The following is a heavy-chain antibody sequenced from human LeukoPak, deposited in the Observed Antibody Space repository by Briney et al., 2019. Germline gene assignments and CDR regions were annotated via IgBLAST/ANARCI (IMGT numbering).Heavy chain of an antibody. Sequence: ASVKVSCKASGYTFTDYYIHWVRQAPGQGLEWMGWINPNSGGTNYAQKFQGRVTMTRDTSISTAYMKLSRLRSDDTAVYYCARGAILRYFDWLLGANWFDPWGQGTLVTVSS. D-gene: IGHD3-9*01. CDR3: ARGAILRYFDWLLGANWFDP. J-gene: IGHJ5*02. V-gene: IGHV1-2*02. CDR1: GYTFTDYY. CDR2: INPNSGGT.